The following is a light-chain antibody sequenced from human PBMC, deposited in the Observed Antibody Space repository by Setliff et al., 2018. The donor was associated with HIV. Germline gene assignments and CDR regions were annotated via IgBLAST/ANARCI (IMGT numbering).Light chain of an antibody. CDR2: GVR. CDR1: SSDVGGYNY. CDR3: CSYAGSSSFDV. J-gene: IGLJ1*01. V-gene: IGLV2-14*03. Sequence: QSALTQPASVSGSPGQSITISCTGTSSDVGGYNYVSWYQLHPGKAPKLMIYGVRNRPSGVPNRFSGSKSDNTASLTISGLQAEDEADYYCCSYAGSSSFDVFGTGTKVTVL.